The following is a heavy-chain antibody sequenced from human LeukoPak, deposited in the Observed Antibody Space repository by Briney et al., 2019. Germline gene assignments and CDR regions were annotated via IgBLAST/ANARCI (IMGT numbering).Heavy chain of an antibody. D-gene: IGHD2-2*01. J-gene: IGHJ5*02. Sequence: SETLSLTCTASGGSISSSSYYWGWIRQPPGKGLEWIGSIYYSGSTYYNPSLKSRVTISVDTSKNQFSLKLSSVTAADTAVYYCARSTSADIVVVPAALPEYNWFDPWGQGTLVTVSS. CDR1: GGSISSSSYY. CDR2: IYYSGST. CDR3: ARSTSADIVVVPAALPEYNWFDP. V-gene: IGHV4-39*01.